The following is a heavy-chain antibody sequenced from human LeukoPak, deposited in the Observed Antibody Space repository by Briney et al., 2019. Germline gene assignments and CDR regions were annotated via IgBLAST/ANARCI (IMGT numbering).Heavy chain of an antibody. J-gene: IGHJ4*02. CDR2: INPNSGGT. Sequence: GASVKVSCKASGYAFTVYYMHWVRQAPGQGLEWMGWINPNSGGTNYAQRFQGRVTMTRDTSISTAYRELSRLRSDDTAVYYCALNDYGDGLGYWGQGTLVTVFS. D-gene: IGHD4-17*01. CDR1: GYAFTVYY. CDR3: ALNDYGDGLGY. V-gene: IGHV1-2*02.